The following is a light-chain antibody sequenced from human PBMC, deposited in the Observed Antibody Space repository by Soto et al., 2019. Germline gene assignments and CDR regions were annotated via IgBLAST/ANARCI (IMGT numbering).Light chain of an antibody. Sequence: QSALTQPASGSGSPGQSITLSCTGTSSDVGSYNLVSWYQLHPGKAPKLMIYEDSKRPSGVSNRFSGSKSGNTASLTISGLQAEDEADYYCCSYAGRTPVVFGGGTKLTVL. V-gene: IGLV2-23*01. CDR3: CSYAGRTPVV. CDR1: SSDVGSYNL. J-gene: IGLJ2*01. CDR2: EDS.